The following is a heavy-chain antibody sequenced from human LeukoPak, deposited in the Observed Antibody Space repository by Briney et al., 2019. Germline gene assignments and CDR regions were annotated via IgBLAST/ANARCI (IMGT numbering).Heavy chain of an antibody. CDR3: AKEKWESGWFDP. J-gene: IGHJ5*02. CDR1: RFTFRSYG. CDR2: ISGSGGRT. D-gene: IGHD1-26*01. Sequence: GGSLRLSCAASRFTFRSYGWTWVRQAPGKGLEWVSGISGSGGRTYYADSVKGRFTISRDNSENTLYLQMNSLRAEDTAVYYWAKEKWESGWFDPWGQGTLVTVSS. V-gene: IGHV3-23*01.